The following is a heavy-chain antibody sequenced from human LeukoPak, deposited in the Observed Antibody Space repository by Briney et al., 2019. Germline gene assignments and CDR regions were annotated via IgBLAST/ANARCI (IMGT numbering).Heavy chain of an antibody. CDR2: IYYSGSA. V-gene: IGHV4-59*02. CDR1: GDSVTTYY. J-gene: IGHJ4*02. D-gene: IGHD4-17*01. CDR3: ASKSSDHGELRFDY. Sequence: SETLSLTCTVSGDSVTTYYWSWIRQPPGKGLEWLGYIYYSGSATYNPSLKSRVTISVDTSKNQSSLRLSSVTAADTAVYYCASKSSDHGELRFDYWGQGTLVTVSS.